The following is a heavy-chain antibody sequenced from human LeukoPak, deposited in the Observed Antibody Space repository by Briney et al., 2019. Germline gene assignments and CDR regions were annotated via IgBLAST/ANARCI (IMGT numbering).Heavy chain of an antibody. D-gene: IGHD3-22*01. CDR2: ISRSGVAT. V-gene: IGHV3-23*01. CDR3: AKHSHDGSAPYYAGQLDY. Sequence: GGSLRLYCAASGFTFTSLAMSWVRQAPGKGLEWVSTISRSGVATYYANSVKGRFSISRDNSKNTVYLQMNSLRAEDTAIYYCAKHSHDGSAPYYAGQLDYWGQGTLVTVSS. CDR1: GFTFTSLA. J-gene: IGHJ4*02.